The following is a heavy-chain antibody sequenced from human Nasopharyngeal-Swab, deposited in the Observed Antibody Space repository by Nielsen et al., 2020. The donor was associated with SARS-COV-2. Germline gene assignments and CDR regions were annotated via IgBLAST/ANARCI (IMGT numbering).Heavy chain of an antibody. V-gene: IGHV3-30*02. Sequence: VRHAPGKGLALVAFIRYDGSNKYYADSVKVRFTISIDNSKNTLYLHMNSLRAEDTAVYYCAKEGDIVVVPAATKSRRGRREQNFDYWGQGTLVTVSS. CDR3: AKEGDIVVVPAATKSRRGRREQNFDY. CDR2: IRYDGSNK. J-gene: IGHJ4*02. D-gene: IGHD2-2*01.